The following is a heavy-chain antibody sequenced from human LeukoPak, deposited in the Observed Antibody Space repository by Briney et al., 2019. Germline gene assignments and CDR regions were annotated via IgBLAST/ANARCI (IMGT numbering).Heavy chain of an antibody. CDR1: GYTFTGYY. J-gene: IGHJ4*02. D-gene: IGHD6-19*01. CDR2: INPNSGGT. Sequence: ASVKVSCKASGYTFTGYYMHWVRQAPGQGLEWMGRINPNSGGTNYAQKFQGRVTMTRDTSISTAYMELSRLRSDDTAVYYCATSLSPQWLVSLDYWGQRTLVTVSS. CDR3: ATSLSPQWLVSLDY. V-gene: IGHV1-2*06.